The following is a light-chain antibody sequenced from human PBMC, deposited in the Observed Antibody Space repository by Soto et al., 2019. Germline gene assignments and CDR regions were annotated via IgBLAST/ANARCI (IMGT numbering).Light chain of an antibody. CDR1: QSVSSN. CDR2: GAS. Sequence: EIVMTQSPATLSVSPGERATLSCRASQSVSSNLAWYQQKPGQAPRLLIYGASSRATGIPDRFSGSGSGTDFNLTISRLETEDFAVYYCQQYGSSPGTFGQGTKVDIK. V-gene: IGKV3-20*01. CDR3: QQYGSSPGT. J-gene: IGKJ1*01.